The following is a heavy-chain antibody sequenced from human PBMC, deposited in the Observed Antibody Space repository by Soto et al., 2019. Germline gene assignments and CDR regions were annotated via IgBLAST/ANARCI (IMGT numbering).Heavy chain of an antibody. CDR2: IYYSGST. CDR3: ARGAAGESFDY. D-gene: IGHD6-13*01. V-gene: IGHV4-31*03. CDR1: GGSISSGGYY. Sequence: SETLSLTCTVSGGSISSGGYYWSWIRQHPGKGLEWIGYIYYSGSTYYNPSLKSRVTISVDTSKNQFSLKLSSVTAADTAVHYCARGAAGESFDYWGQGTLVTVSS. J-gene: IGHJ4*02.